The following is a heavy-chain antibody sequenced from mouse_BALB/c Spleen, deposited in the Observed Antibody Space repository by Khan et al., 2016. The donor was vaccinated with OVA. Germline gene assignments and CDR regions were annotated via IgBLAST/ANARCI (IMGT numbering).Heavy chain of an antibody. D-gene: IGHD2-2*01. Sequence: QVQLKESGAELMKPGASVKMSCKATGYTFSSYLIEWIKQRPGHGLEWIGEILPGSGITNYNEKFKGKVTFTADTSSNTAYMQLSSLTSEDSAVYYCTRGGYGGFAYWGQGTLVTVSA. CDR3: TRGGYGGFAY. J-gene: IGHJ3*01. V-gene: IGHV1-9*01. CDR2: ILPGSGIT. CDR1: GYTFSSYL.